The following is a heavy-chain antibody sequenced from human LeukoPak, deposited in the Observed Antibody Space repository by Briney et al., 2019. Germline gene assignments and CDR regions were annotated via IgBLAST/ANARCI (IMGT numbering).Heavy chain of an antibody. D-gene: IGHD3-10*01. V-gene: IGHV1-18*01. CDR1: GYTFTSYG. Sequence: ASVKVSCKASGYTFTSYGISGVRQAPGQGLEWMGWISTYNGNTNYAQKRQGRFTMTEDIATRQADMDLRSLRSDHTAVYYCARVDLTMVRGVSAYWGQGTLVTASS. CDR3: ARVDLTMVRGVSAY. CDR2: ISTYNGNT. J-gene: IGHJ4*02.